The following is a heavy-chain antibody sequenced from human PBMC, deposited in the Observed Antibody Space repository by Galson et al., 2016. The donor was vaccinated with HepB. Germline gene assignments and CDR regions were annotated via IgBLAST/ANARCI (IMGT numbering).Heavy chain of an antibody. CDR3: ANTYLTAAPTPVSYWYFDF. D-gene: IGHD6-25*01. Sequence: SETLSLTCIVSGDSISSNNYYWVWIRQPPGKGLEWIGSVHYSGSTSYNPSLRSRVTVSVDTSKNQFSLRLNSVTAADTAIYYCANTYLTAAPTPVSYWYFDFWGRGTLVTVSS. CDR2: VHYSGST. J-gene: IGHJ2*01. V-gene: IGHV4-39*01. CDR1: GDSISSNNYY.